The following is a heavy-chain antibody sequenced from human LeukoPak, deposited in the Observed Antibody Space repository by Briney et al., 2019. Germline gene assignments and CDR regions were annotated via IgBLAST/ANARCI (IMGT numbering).Heavy chain of an antibody. V-gene: IGHV3-7*01. D-gene: IGHD1-26*01. CDR2: IKQDGTEK. CDR3: ARDCSTATCRNF. CDR1: GFSFRGYW. Sequence: GGSLRLSCAVSGFSFRGYWISGVRQAPGKGLEWLANIKQDGTEKYYQDSVEGRFTISRDSTKHSLFLQVNSLRVEDTAVYYCARDCSTATCRNFWGQRTLVTVSS. J-gene: IGHJ4*02.